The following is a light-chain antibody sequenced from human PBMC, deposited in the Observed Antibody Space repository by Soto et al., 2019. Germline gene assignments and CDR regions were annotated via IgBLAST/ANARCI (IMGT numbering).Light chain of an antibody. CDR2: WAS. Sequence: DIVMTQSPDSLAVSLGERATINCKSSQSALYTSNNKNYISWYQQKSGQPPKLLISWASTRESGVPDRFSGGGSGTDFTLTITSLQAEDVAVYYCQQYNTIPITFGQGTRLEIK. J-gene: IGKJ5*01. CDR3: QQYNTIPIT. CDR1: QSALYTSNNKNY. V-gene: IGKV4-1*01.